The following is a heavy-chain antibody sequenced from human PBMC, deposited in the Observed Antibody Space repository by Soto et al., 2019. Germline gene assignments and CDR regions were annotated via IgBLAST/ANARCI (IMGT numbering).Heavy chain of an antibody. CDR1: EFILNNYA. V-gene: IGHV3-23*01. CDR3: VKRGRNWGAFDF. D-gene: IGHD7-27*01. Sequence: VQLLESGGDLVQPGGSLRLSCVASEFILNNYAMSWVRQAPGKGLEWFSTIGGTDGDSGGVPWYEDCVKGRFTISRDSSANTLVVPMDNLRAGDSALYYCVKRGRNWGAFDFWSQGTTVVVSS. CDR2: IGGTDGDSGGVP. J-gene: IGHJ3*01.